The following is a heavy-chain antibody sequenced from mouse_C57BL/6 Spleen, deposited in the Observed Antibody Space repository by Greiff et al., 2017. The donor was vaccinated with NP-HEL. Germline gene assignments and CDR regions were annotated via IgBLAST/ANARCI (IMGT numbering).Heavy chain of an antibody. CDR3: ARSSTVVGGGFDY. V-gene: IGHV2-6*03. CDR1: GFSLTSYG. Sequence: VKLMESGPGLVAPSQSLSITCTVSGFSLTSYGVHWVRQPPGKGLEWLVVIWSDGSTTYNSALKSRLSISKDNSKSQVFLKMNSLQTDDTAMYYCARSSTVVGGGFDYWGQGTTLTVSS. J-gene: IGHJ2*01. D-gene: IGHD1-1*01. CDR2: IWSDGST.